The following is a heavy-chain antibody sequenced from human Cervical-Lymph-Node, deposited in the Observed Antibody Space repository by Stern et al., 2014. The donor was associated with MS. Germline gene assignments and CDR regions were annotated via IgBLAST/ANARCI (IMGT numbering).Heavy chain of an antibody. D-gene: IGHD4-23*01. V-gene: IGHV1-69*01. CDR3: AREHHGGTFAA. CDR1: GATFSTNG. CDR2: TVPIIERS. J-gene: IGHJ5*02. Sequence: VHLVESGAEVKKPGSSLRVSCKVSGATFSTNGISWVRQGPGQGLEWIGATVPIIERSNYAQRFRGRVTITADESTSTSYMELTSLRSDDTGVYYCAREHHGGTFAAWGQGTLVTVSS.